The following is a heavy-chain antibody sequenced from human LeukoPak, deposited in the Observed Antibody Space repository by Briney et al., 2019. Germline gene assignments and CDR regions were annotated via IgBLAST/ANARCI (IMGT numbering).Heavy chain of an antibody. V-gene: IGHV3-7*01. CDR3: APEVWELQGASDI. D-gene: IGHD1-26*01. J-gene: IGHJ3*02. CDR2: IKTDGSEK. Sequence: GGSLRLSCEGSGFTFSYYWMGWVRQAPGKGLQWVANIKTDGSEKYYVDSVKGRFTISRDNAKNSLFLQMTSLRAEDAALYYCAPEVWELQGASDIWGQGTMVTVSS. CDR1: GFTFSYYW.